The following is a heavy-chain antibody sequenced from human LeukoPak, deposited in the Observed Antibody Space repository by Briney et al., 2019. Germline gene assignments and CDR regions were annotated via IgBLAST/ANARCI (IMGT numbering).Heavy chain of an antibody. Sequence: ASVKVSCKTSGYSFILYGISWVRQAPGQGPEWMGWISTSTGDTKYTQKFQGRVTLTTDTSTSTAYMELSSLRSDDTAVYYCARGPHWDPHFDYWGQGTLVTVSS. J-gene: IGHJ4*02. CDR3: ARGPHWDPHFDY. CDR2: ISTSTGDT. V-gene: IGHV1-18*01. CDR1: GYSFILYG. D-gene: IGHD7-27*01.